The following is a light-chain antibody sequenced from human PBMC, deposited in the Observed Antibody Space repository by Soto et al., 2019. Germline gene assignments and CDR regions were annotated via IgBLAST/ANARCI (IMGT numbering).Light chain of an antibody. CDR1: QSINSRY. CDR2: AAS. Sequence: DIVLTQSPGTLSLSPGERATLSCRASQSINSRYLAWYQQKPGQAPRLLIYAASSRATGIPDRFSGSGSGTDFTLTISRLEPEDCAVYYCQQFGSSPGFTFGPGTKVDIK. V-gene: IGKV3-20*01. J-gene: IGKJ3*01. CDR3: QQFGSSPGFT.